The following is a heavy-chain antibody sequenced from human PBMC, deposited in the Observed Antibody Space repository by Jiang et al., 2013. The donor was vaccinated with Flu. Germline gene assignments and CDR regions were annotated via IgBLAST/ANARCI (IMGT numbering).Heavy chain of an antibody. J-gene: IGHJ4*02. D-gene: IGHD2-21*01. Sequence: QPGRSLRLSCAASGFTFSRYGMHWVRQAPGKGLEWVAVISYDGSNKCYADSVKGRFTISRDNSNSTLYLQMNSLSADDTAVYSCAKDRRVVVIAATGADSWGQGTLVTVSS. V-gene: IGHV3-30*18. CDR1: GFTFSRYG. CDR3: AKDRRVVVIAATGADS. CDR2: ISYDGSNK.